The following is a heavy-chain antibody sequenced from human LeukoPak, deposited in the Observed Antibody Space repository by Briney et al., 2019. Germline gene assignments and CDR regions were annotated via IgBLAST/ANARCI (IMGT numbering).Heavy chain of an antibody. CDR2: IYTSGST. D-gene: IGHD3-10*01. Sequence: SETLSLTCTVSGGSISSYYWSWIRQPPGKGLEWIGRIYTSGSTNYNPSLKSRVTMSVDTSKNQFSLKLSSVTAADTAVYYCARAMVRGVITLRFDYWGQGTLVTVSS. CDR1: GGSISSYY. CDR3: ARAMVRGVITLRFDY. J-gene: IGHJ4*02. V-gene: IGHV4-4*07.